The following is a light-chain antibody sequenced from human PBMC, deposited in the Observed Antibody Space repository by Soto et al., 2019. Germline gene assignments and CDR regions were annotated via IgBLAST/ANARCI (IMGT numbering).Light chain of an antibody. CDR3: QQSYSRT. Sequence: DIQMTQPPLSVSASVGERVTIICRASQSISSYLNWYQQKPGKAPKLLIYAASSLQSGVPSRFSGSGSGTDFTLTISSLQPEDFATYYCQQSYSRTFGQGTKVDIK. CDR2: AAS. V-gene: IGKV1-39*01. CDR1: QSISSY. J-gene: IGKJ1*01.